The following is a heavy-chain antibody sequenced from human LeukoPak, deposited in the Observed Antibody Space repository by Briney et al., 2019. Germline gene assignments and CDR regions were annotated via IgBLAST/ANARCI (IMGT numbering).Heavy chain of an antibody. CDR2: ISSSGSTI. J-gene: IGHJ4*02. CDR1: GFTFSSYE. V-gene: IGHV3-48*03. CDR3: AKDMLWFGEQGPFDY. Sequence: GGSLRLSCAASGFTFSSYEMNWVRQAPGKGLEWVSYISSSGSTIYYADSVKGRFTISRDNSKNTLYLQMNSLRAEDTAVYYCAKDMLWFGEQGPFDYWGQGTLVTVSS. D-gene: IGHD3-10*01.